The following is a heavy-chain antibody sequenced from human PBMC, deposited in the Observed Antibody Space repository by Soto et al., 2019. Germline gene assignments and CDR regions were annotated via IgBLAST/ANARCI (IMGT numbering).Heavy chain of an antibody. Sequence: LGESLKISCKGSGYSFTSYWISWVRQMPGKGLEWMGRIDPSDSYTNYSPSFQGHVTISADKSISTAYLQWSSLKASDTAMYYCARLLDCGSTSCFDTYYYGMDVWGQGTTVTVSS. CDR2: IDPSDSYT. CDR3: ARLLDCGSTSCFDTYYYGMDV. J-gene: IGHJ6*02. CDR1: GYSFTSYW. D-gene: IGHD2-2*01. V-gene: IGHV5-10-1*01.